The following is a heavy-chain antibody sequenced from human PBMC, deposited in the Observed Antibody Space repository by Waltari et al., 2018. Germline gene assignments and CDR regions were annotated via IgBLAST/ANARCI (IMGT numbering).Heavy chain of an antibody. CDR3: ASDRGRGLYLDS. D-gene: IGHD2-15*01. CDR2: VHQSGLS. V-gene: IGHV4-4*02. Sequence: QVQLQESGPGLVKPSGTLSLTCTVSGDSISNNFFWSWVRQSPGKGLAWIGQVHQSGLSNYNPSLESRVTVSMDTSKNQFSLRVTSVTAADTAIYYCASDRGRGLYLDSWGQGTLVTVSP. CDR1: GDSISNNFF. J-gene: IGHJ4*02.